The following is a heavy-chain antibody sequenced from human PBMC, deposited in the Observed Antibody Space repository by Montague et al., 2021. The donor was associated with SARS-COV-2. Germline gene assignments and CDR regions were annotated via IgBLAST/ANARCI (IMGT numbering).Heavy chain of an antibody. J-gene: IGHJ4*02. CDR1: GGSISSYD. V-gene: IGHV4-59*01. Sequence: SETRSLTCTVSGGSISSYDWSWIRQPPGKGLEWIGYIYYSGSSHYNSSLKSRVTISVDMSKNQFSLKLSSVTAADTAVYDCSRGMGGSYLYYFDYWGQGTLVTVSS. D-gene: IGHD1-26*01. CDR2: IYYSGSS. CDR3: SRGMGGSYLYYFDY.